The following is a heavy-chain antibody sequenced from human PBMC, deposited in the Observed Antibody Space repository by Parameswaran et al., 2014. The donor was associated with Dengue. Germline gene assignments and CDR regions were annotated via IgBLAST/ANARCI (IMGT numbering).Heavy chain of an antibody. J-gene: IGHJ4*02. CDR3: ARARAVAGTGLGY. CDR2: INAGNGNT. D-gene: IGHD6-19*01. Sequence: WVRQAPGQRLEWMGWINAGNGNTKYSQKFQGRVTITRDTSASTAYMELSSLRSEDTAVYYCARARAVAGTGLGYWGQGTLVTVSS. V-gene: IGHV1-3*01.